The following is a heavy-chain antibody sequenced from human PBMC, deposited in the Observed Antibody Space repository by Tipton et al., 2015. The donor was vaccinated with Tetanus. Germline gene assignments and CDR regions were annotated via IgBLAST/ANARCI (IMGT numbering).Heavy chain of an antibody. CDR1: GDSISSSSHY. CDR2: ISYSGFT. J-gene: IGHJ6*02. Sequence: LRLSCTVSGDSISSSSHYWGWIRQPPGKGLEWIGSISYSGFTYYNPSLKGRVTVSLDTPKSQFSLKVSSVTAADTAVYFCARVSGSHPSYYYYAADVWGQGTTVTVSS. D-gene: IGHD1-26*01. V-gene: IGHV4-39*01. CDR3: ARVSGSHPSYYYYAADV.